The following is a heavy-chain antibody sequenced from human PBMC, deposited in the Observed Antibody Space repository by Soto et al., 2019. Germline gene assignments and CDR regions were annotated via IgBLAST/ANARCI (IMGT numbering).Heavy chain of an antibody. D-gene: IGHD2-2*01. CDR1: GGSISSGGYY. V-gene: IGHV4-31*03. Sequence: SETLSLTCTVSGGSISSGGYYWSWIRQHPGKGLEWIGYIHYSGSTYYNPSLKSRVTISVDTSKNQFSLKLSSVTAADTAVYYCARGVVVVPAARGPFYDYWGQGTLVTVSS. J-gene: IGHJ4*02. CDR3: ARGVVVVPAARGPFYDY. CDR2: IHYSGST.